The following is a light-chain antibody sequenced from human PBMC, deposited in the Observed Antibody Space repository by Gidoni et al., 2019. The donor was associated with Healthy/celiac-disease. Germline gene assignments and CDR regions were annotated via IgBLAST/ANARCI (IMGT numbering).Light chain of an antibody. J-gene: IGKJ1*01. V-gene: IGKV1-39*01. CDR3: QQSYSTPRT. Sequence: DIQMTQSPSSLSASVGDRVNIPCRASQSISSYLNWYQQKPGKAPKLLIYAASSLQSGVPSRFSGSGSGTDFTLTISSLQPEDFATYYCQQSYSTPRTFXQXTKVEIK. CDR1: QSISSY. CDR2: AAS.